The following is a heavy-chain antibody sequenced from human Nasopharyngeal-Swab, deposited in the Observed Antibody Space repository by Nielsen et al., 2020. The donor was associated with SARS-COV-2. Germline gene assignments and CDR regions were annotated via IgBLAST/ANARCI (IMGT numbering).Heavy chain of an antibody. J-gene: IGHJ4*02. CDR3: QATRLTTVTTFDY. CDR2: IYHSGST. Sequence: SETLSLTCTVSGGSISSSSYYWSWIRQPPGKGLEWIGYIYHSGSTYYNPSLKSRVTISVDRSKNQFSLKLSSVTAADTAVYYCQATRLTTVTTFDYWGQGTLVTVSS. V-gene: IGHV4-30-2*01. D-gene: IGHD4-17*01. CDR1: GGSISSSSYY.